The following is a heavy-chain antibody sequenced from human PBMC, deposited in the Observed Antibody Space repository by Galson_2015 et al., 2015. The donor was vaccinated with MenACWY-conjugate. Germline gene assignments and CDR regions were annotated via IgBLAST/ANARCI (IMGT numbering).Heavy chain of an antibody. Sequence: SLRLSCAASGFTFSRYWMSWVRQAPGEGLEWVGRIKSKTDGGTTDYAAPVKGRVTISRDDSKNTLYLQMNSLKTEDTAVYYCTTVGILTGYYSGGGIPGGYWGQGTLVTVSS. CDR3: TTVGILTGYYSGGGIPGGY. D-gene: IGHD3-9*01. J-gene: IGHJ4*02. CDR1: GFTFSRYW. CDR2: IKSKTDGGTT. V-gene: IGHV3-15*05.